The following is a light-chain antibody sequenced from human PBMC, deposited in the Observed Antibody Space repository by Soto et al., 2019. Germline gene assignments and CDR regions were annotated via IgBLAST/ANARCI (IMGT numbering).Light chain of an antibody. J-gene: IGKJ2*01. Sequence: EIVMTQSPASLSVSPGDGATLSCRASQSVASNVAWYQQKPGQGRRLLIHGASTRAVGVPARFSGSGAGTDCTLTISSLQSEDFAVYDCQQYHNWPPQYTFGQGTKLQIK. V-gene: IGKV3-15*01. CDR1: QSVASN. CDR3: QQYHNWPPQYT. CDR2: GAS.